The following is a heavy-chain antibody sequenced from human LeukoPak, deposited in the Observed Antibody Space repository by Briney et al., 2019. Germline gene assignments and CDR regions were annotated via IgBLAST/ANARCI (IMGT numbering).Heavy chain of an antibody. V-gene: IGHV4-59*01. CDR3: ARVYMTVAGTIGPASDI. Sequence: SETLSLTCTVSGGSISSYYWSWIRQPPGKGLEWIGYIYYGGSTNYNPSLKSRVTISVDTSKNLFSLKLSSVTAADTAVYYCARVYMTVAGTIGPASDIWGQGTMVTVSS. CDR1: GGSISSYY. D-gene: IGHD6-19*01. J-gene: IGHJ3*02. CDR2: IYYGGST.